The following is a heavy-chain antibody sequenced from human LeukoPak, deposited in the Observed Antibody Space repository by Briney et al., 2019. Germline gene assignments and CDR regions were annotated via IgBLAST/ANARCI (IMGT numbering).Heavy chain of an antibody. CDR3: ARGQLRWLRALHI. CDR1: CGSISSDQ. Sequence: SETLSLACTVACGSISSDQCSWIRQPPGKGLEWIGKIYYSGSAIYNPCLRSRVTISVDTSKNQFSLKLSPMTAADTAVYYCARGQLRWLRALHIWGQGTMVTVSS. V-gene: IGHV4-59*01. D-gene: IGHD5-12*01. J-gene: IGHJ3*02. CDR2: IYYSGSA.